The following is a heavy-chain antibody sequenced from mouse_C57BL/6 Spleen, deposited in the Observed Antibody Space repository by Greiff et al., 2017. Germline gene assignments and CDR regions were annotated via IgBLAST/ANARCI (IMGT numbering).Heavy chain of an antibody. CDR3: ARPITTVVATDWYFDV. J-gene: IGHJ1*03. Sequence: EVMLVESGGGLVKPGGSLKLSCAASGFTFSDYGMRWVRQAPEKGLEWVAYISSGSSTIYYADTVKGRFTISRDNAKNTLFLQMTSLRSEDTAMYYCARPITTVVATDWYFDVWGTGTTVTVSS. V-gene: IGHV5-17*01. CDR2: ISSGSSTI. CDR1: GFTFSDYG. D-gene: IGHD1-1*01.